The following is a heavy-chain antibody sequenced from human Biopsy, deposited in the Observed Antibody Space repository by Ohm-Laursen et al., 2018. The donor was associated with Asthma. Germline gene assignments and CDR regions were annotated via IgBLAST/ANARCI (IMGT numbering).Heavy chain of an antibody. Sequence: SVKVSCKASGDSFSNYAISWVRQAPGQGLEWMGGLIPVLGTPGHAQMFEGRVTITADESTSTAYMKLSSLSSEDTAVYYCARGYSGSGRIVYYYSGLEVWGQGTTVTVSS. CDR1: GDSFSNYA. CDR3: ARGYSGSGRIVYYYSGLEV. CDR2: LIPVLGTP. V-gene: IGHV1-69*13. D-gene: IGHD5-12*01. J-gene: IGHJ6*02.